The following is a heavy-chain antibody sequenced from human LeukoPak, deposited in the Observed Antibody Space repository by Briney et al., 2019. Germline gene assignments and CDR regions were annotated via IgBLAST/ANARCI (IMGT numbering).Heavy chain of an antibody. CDR2: IYYSGST. CDR3: AWLSYCGGDCYHDY. Sequence: SETLSLTCTVSGGSISSGDYYWSWIRQPPGKGLEWIRYIYYSGSTYYNPFLKSRVTISVDTSKNQFSLKLSSVTAADTAVYYCAWLSYCGGDCYHDYWGQGTLVTVSS. CDR1: GGSISSGDYY. D-gene: IGHD2-21*02. V-gene: IGHV4-30-4*01. J-gene: IGHJ4*02.